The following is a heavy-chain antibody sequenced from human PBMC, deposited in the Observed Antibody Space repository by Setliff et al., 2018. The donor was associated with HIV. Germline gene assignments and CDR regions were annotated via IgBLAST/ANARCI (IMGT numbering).Heavy chain of an antibody. D-gene: IGHD6-13*01. CDR2: MYKGGKT. J-gene: IGHJ5*02. Sequence: PGGSLRLSCEASGFSVTDTYMGWVRQDPGEGLEGVTLMYKGGKTYYADSVKGRFTISRDNSKNTLYLQMNSLRAEDTAVYYCAKQTVSSSWSNWFDPWGQGTLVTVSS. CDR1: GFSVTDTY. CDR3: AKQTVSSSWSNWFDP. V-gene: IGHV3-66*02.